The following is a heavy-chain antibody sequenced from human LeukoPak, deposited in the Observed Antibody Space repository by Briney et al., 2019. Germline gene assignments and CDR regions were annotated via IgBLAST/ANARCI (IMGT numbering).Heavy chain of an antibody. V-gene: IGHV3-30*02. CDR2: IHYDGSIK. CDR3: AKDQVPMDV. J-gene: IGHJ6*03. Sequence: GGSLRLSCAASGFSFSTSGMHWVRQAPGKGLEWVAYIHYDGSIKYYTDSVKGRFSISRDNSKSTLYLQMNSLRTDDTAVYYCAKDQVPMDVCGKGTTVTVSS. CDR1: GFSFSTSG.